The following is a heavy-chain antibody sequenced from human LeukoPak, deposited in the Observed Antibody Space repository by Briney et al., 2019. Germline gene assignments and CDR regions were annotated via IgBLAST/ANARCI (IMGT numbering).Heavy chain of an antibody. CDR2: MNPNSGDT. CDR3: ARGVTMVRGRGNWFDP. CDR1: GGTFSSYA. J-gene: IGHJ5*02. Sequence: ASVKVSCKASGGTFSSYAISWVRQAPGQGLEWMGWMNPNSGDTGYAQKFQGRVTITRNTSISTAYMELSSLRSEDTAVYYCARGVTMVRGRGNWFDPWGQGTLVTVSS. D-gene: IGHD3-10*01. V-gene: IGHV1-8*03.